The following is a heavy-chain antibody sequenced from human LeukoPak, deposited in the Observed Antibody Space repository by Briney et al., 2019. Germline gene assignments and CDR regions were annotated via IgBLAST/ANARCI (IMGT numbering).Heavy chain of an antibody. Sequence: PSETLPLTCAVYGGSFSDYCWSWIRQPPGKGLEWIGEINPSGSTNYNPSLKSRVTISVDTSKNQFSLNLSSVIAADTAIYYCARETSGTYYNPLGYMDVWGKGTTVTVSS. D-gene: IGHD3-10*01. CDR2: INPSGST. V-gene: IGHV4-34*01. CDR1: GGSFSDYC. J-gene: IGHJ6*03. CDR3: ARETSGTYYNPLGYMDV.